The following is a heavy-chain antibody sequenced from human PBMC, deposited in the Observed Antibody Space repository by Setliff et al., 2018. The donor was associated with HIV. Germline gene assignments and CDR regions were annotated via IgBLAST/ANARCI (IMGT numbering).Heavy chain of an antibody. J-gene: IGHJ3*02. D-gene: IGHD2-2*01. CDR2: IYFSGNT. CDR1: GGSISSGGYY. Sequence: KPSETLSLTCTVSGGSISSGGYYWSWIRQPPGRGLEWCGHIYFSGNTYYNPSLKSRLTRSVDTSKNHFSLKLSSVTAADTAVYYCARAFCGSASCYGGGDAFDIWGQGTMVTVSS. V-gene: IGHV4-31*03. CDR3: ARAFCGSASCYGGGDAFDI.